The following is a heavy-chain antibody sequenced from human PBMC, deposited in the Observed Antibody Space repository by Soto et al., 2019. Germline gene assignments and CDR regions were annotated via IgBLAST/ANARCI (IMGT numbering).Heavy chain of an antibody. D-gene: IGHD6-19*01. CDR1: GFTFSNHW. Sequence: GGSLRLSCAASGFTFSNHWMAWVRQAPGKGLEWVASVKQDGTEIYYVDSVKGRFTISRDNAKNSLFLQLNSLRAEDTAMYYCARDPGISSGWYYFDYWGQGTLVTVSS. V-gene: IGHV3-7*05. CDR2: VKQDGTEI. CDR3: ARDPGISSGWYYFDY. J-gene: IGHJ4*02.